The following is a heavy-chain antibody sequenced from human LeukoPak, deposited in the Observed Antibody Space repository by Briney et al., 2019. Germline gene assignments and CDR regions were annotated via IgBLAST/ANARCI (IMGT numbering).Heavy chain of an antibody. CDR2: ITGSGVST. CDR1: GFTFSSHG. Sequence: GGTLRLSCAASGFTFSSHGMSWVRQAPGQGLEWVSVITGSGVSTYYADSVKGRFTISRDNSKNTLYLQMNSLRAEDTAVYYRAKDDGSLGSGLNWGQGTLVTVSS. V-gene: IGHV3-23*01. J-gene: IGHJ4*02. CDR3: AKDDGSLGSGLN. D-gene: IGHD3-10*01.